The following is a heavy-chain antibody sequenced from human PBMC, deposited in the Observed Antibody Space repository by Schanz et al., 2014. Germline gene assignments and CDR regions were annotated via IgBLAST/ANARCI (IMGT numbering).Heavy chain of an antibody. CDR3: AKGMGYCSGGTCCDYYYYGLDV. D-gene: IGHD2-15*01. Sequence: VQLVESGGGLVQPGGSLRLSCAAPGFTFNSYARTWVRQAPGKGREWVSSISHSGGSKYYADSVKGRFTISRDNSENTLYLQMNSLSADDTAVFYCAKGMGYCSGGTCCDYYYYGLDVWGQGTTVTVSS. J-gene: IGHJ6*02. V-gene: IGHV3-23*04. CDR1: GFTFNSYA. CDR2: ISHSGGSK.